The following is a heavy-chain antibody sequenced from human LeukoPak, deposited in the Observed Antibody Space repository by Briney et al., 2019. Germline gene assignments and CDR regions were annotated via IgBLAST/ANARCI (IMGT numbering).Heavy chain of an antibody. CDR1: GFTFSSYW. Sequence: GGSLRLSCAASGFTFSSYWMSWVRQAPGKGLEWVANIKQDGSEKYYVDSVKGRFTISRDNAKNSLYLQMNSPRAEDTAVYYCARGRRITIFGVVIIDGNYFDYWGQGTLVTVSS. V-gene: IGHV3-7*01. CDR2: IKQDGSEK. CDR3: ARGRRITIFGVVIIDGNYFDY. D-gene: IGHD3-3*01. J-gene: IGHJ4*02.